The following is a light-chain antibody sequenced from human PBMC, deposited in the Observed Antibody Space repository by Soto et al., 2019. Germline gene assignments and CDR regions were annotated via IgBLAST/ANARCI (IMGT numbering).Light chain of an antibody. CDR2: SAT. J-gene: IGKJ4*01. CDR1: QDIRSR. V-gene: IGKV1-12*01. Sequence: IEMTQSPSSVYASVGDRVTITCRASQDIRSRLAWYQHKPGKATNLLIYSATTLQSGVPYRFSGSGSGTYFTLTISSLQPEDFATYYCQQANILPPVFGGGTRVEI. CDR3: QQANILPPV.